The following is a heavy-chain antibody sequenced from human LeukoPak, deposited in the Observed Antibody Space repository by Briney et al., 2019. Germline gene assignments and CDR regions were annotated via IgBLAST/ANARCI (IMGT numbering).Heavy chain of an antibody. V-gene: IGHV3-23*01. J-gene: IGHJ3*02. CDR3: AKCSYTYGNDAYDI. CDR2: IRGGGANP. D-gene: IGHD5-18*01. CDR1: GFTFSSYA. Sequence: AGGSLRLSCAASGFTFSSYAMSWVRQAPGKGLEWVSAIRGGGANPHYADSVKGRFTISRDNSKNTLYMEMNSLRAEDTAVYYCAKCSYTYGNDAYDIWGQGTMVTVSS.